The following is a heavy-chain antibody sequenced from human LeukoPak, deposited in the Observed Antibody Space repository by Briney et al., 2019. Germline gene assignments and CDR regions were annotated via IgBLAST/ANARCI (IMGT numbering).Heavy chain of an antibody. Sequence: ASVKVSCKASGGTFSSYAISWVRQAPGQGLEWMGRIIPILGIANYAQKFQGRVTITADKSTSTAYMELSSLRSEDTAVYYCARTILLWFGESTHAFDIWGQGTMVTVSS. CDR2: IIPILGIA. J-gene: IGHJ3*02. V-gene: IGHV1-69*04. D-gene: IGHD3-10*01. CDR3: ARTILLWFGESTHAFDI. CDR1: GGTFSSYA.